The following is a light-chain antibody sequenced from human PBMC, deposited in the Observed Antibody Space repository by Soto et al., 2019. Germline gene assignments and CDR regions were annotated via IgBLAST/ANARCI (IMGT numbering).Light chain of an antibody. Sequence: QSALTQPASVSGSPGQSITISCTGTSNDVGGYNYVSWYQHHPGKAPKLIIYDVSNRPSEVSNRFSGSKSGNTASLIISGLQAEDEADYYCSSYTSSSTLSTYVFGTGTKVTVL. V-gene: IGLV2-14*03. CDR3: SSYTSSSTLSTYV. CDR1: SNDVGGYNY. J-gene: IGLJ1*01. CDR2: DVS.